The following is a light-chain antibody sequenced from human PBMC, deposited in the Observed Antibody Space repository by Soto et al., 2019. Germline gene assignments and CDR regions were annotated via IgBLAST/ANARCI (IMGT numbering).Light chain of an antibody. J-gene: IGKJ4*01. CDR3: QHRSNWPPVIT. CDR2: AAS. Sequence: EIVLTQSPATLFLSPGDRATLSCRASQSVTPFLAGYQQKPSPAPSLLXYAASDRATGVPARFSGSGSGTDFTLTISSLEPADFAVYYWQHRSNWPPVITFGGGTNVDIK. V-gene: IGKV3-11*01. CDR1: QSVTPF.